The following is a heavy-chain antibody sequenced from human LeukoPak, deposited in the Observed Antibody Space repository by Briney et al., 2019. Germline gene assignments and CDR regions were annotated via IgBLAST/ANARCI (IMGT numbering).Heavy chain of an antibody. Sequence: GGSLRLSCAASGFTFSSYAMNWVRQAPGRGLEWVSAISGSGETTYYADSVKGRFTISRDNSKNTLYLQMNSLRAEDTAVYYCTRGGVDHWGQGTLVTVSS. CDR2: ISGSGETT. CDR3: TRGGVDH. CDR1: GFTFSSYA. D-gene: IGHD3-16*01. J-gene: IGHJ4*02. V-gene: IGHV3-23*01.